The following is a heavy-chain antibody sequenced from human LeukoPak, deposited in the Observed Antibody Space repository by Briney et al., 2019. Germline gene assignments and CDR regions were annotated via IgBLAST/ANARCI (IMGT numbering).Heavy chain of an antibody. CDR2: IYKCGST. D-gene: IGHD3-22*01. CDR3: AREEYFQDSNGYSYYFHS. CDR1: GGSIGWDY. Sequence: PSETLSLTCTVSGGSIGWDYWSWIRQSAGKGLEWIGRIYKCGSTNYNPSFRRRVTMSVDTSKNQFSLHVTSVTAADTAVYYCAREEYFQDSNGYSYYFHSWGQGSLVTVSS. J-gene: IGHJ4*02. V-gene: IGHV4-4*07.